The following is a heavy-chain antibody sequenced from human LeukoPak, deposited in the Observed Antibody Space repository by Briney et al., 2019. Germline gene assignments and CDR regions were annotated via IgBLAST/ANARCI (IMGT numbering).Heavy chain of an antibody. CDR2: IYYSGST. J-gene: IGHJ4*02. Sequence: SSETLSLTCTVSGGSISSSSYYWGWIRQPPGKGLEWIGSIYYSGSTYYNPSLKSRVTISVDTSKNQFSLKLSSVTAADTAVYYCARHGTSRIAAAGTFGYWGQGTLVTVSS. CDR1: GGSISSSSYY. CDR3: ARHGTSRIAAAGTFGY. D-gene: IGHD6-13*01. V-gene: IGHV4-39*01.